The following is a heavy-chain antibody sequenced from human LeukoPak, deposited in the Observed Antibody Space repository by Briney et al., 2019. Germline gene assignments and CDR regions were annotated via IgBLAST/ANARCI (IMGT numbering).Heavy chain of an antibody. V-gene: IGHV3-30*09. D-gene: IGHD6-13*01. CDR2: RSYDGSNK. Sequence: GGSLRLSCAASGFTFSSYAMHWVRQAPGKGLEGVAYRSYDGSNKYYGYSVKGRFAISRYNSKNTLYLQMNSLRIKDTAVYYCARAYSSSWYDGSGTSDYWGQGTLVTVSS. CDR3: ARAYSSSWYDGSGTSDY. J-gene: IGHJ4*02. CDR1: GFTFSSYA.